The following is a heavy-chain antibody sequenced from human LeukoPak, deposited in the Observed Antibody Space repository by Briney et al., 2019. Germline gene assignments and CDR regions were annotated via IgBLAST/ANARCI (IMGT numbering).Heavy chain of an antibody. V-gene: IGHV1-69*05. CDR1: GGTFSSYA. J-gene: IGHJ5*02. CDR3: ARGRGGAAAGTVSWFDP. D-gene: IGHD6-13*01. CDR2: IIPIFGTA. Sequence: GASVKVSCKASGGTFSSYAISWVRQAPGQGLEWMGRIIPIFGTANYAQKFQGRVTITTDESTSTAYREMSSLRSEEPAVYYCARGRGGAAAGTVSWFDPWGQGTLVTVSS.